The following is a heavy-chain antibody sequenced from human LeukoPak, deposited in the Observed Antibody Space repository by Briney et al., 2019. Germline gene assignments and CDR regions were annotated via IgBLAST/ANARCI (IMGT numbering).Heavy chain of an antibody. CDR3: ARVGYYASGPFSYFDY. CDR2: ISYDGSNE. V-gene: IGHV3-30-3*01. D-gene: IGHD3-10*01. CDR1: GFTFSGYA. J-gene: IGHJ4*02. Sequence: PGGSLRLSCAASGFTFSGYAMHWVRQAPGKGLEWVAVISYDGSNEYYADSVKGRFTISRDNSKNTLYLQMNSLSVEDTAVYYCARVGYYASGPFSYFDYWGQGTLVTVFS.